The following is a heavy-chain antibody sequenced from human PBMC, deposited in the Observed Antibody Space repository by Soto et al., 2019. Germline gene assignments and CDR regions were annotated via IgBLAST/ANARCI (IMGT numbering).Heavy chain of an antibody. J-gene: IGHJ6*02. Sequence: QVQLQESGPGLVKPSGTLSLTCAVSGGSISSSNWWSWVRQPPGKGLEWIGEIYHSGSTNYNPCLKSRVTISVDKSKNQFSLKLSSVTAEDTAVYYCARVPVGYYDFWSGYYVRYGMDVWGQGTTVTVSS. CDR3: ARVPVGYYDFWSGYYVRYGMDV. D-gene: IGHD3-3*01. CDR1: GGSISSSNW. CDR2: IYHSGST. V-gene: IGHV4-4*02.